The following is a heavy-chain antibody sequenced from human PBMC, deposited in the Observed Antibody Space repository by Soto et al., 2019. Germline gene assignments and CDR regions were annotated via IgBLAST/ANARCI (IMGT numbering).Heavy chain of an antibody. CDR1: GGTFSSYA. V-gene: IGHV1-69*06. D-gene: IGHD3-16*02. CDR2: IIPIFGTA. J-gene: IGHJ4*02. Sequence: SVKVSCKASGGTFSSYAISWVRQAPGQGLEWMGGIIPIFGTANYAQKFQGRVTITADKSTSTAYMELSSLRSEDTAVYYCARGPMITFGGVIAPHYFDYWGQGTLVTVSS. CDR3: ARGPMITFGGVIAPHYFDY.